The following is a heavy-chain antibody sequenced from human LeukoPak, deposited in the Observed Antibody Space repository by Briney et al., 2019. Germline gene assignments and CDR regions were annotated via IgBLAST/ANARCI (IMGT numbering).Heavy chain of an antibody. V-gene: IGHV3-30*03. CDR3: ARATMIATNWFDP. J-gene: IGHJ5*02. D-gene: IGHD3-22*01. Sequence: GRSLRLSCAASGFTFSSYGMHWVRQAPGKGLEWVAVISYDGSNKYYADSVKGRFTISRDNSKNTLYLQMNSLRAEDTAVYYCARATMIATNWFDPWGQGTLVTVSS. CDR2: ISYDGSNK. CDR1: GFTFSSYG.